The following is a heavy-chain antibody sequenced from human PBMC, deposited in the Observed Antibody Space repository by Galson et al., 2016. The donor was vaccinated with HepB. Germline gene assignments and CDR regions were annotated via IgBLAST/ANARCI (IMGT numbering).Heavy chain of an antibody. D-gene: IGHD2-21*02. Sequence: CAISGDSVSSNKVVWNWIRQSPSRGLEWLGRTYLRAMWYNDYASSVRSRITINPDISKNQFSLQLNSVTPEDTAVYYCARGVTTQAGWNWSDPWGQGTLVTVSS. CDR2: TYLRAMWYN. CDR3: ARGVTTQAGWNWSDP. V-gene: IGHV6-1*01. J-gene: IGHJ5*02. CDR1: GDSVSSNKVV.